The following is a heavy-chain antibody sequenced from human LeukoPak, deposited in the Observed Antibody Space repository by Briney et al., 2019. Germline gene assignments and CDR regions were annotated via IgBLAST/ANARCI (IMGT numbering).Heavy chain of an antibody. V-gene: IGHV3-21*01. CDR3: ARDPYSGTYGNTYYYYMDV. CDR1: GFSFSSYN. CDR2: ITTSSTYT. D-gene: IGHD1-26*01. J-gene: IGHJ6*03. Sequence: GGSLRLSCEASGFSFSSYNMDWVRQTPGKGLGWISSITTSSTYTFYADSVKGRFTISRDNARNSLYLQMNSLRVEDTAVYYCARDPYSGTYGNTYYYYMDVWGKGTTVTISS.